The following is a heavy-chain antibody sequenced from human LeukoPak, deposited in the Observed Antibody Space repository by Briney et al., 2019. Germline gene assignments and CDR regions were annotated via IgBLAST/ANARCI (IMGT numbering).Heavy chain of an antibody. Sequence: ASVSDSPKACGYTFTGYYVHWVRQAPGQALEWMGWLIPTSGGTNYAQKFQGRVTMTRDTSISTAYMELSNLRSDDTAMYYCARVEGVAVAGVNCYSIDVGGQGTPVTVSS. CDR3: ARVEGVAVAGVNCYSIDV. D-gene: IGHD6-19*01. J-gene: IGHJ6*01. V-gene: IGHV1-2*02. CDR2: LIPTSGGT. CDR1: GYTFTGYY.